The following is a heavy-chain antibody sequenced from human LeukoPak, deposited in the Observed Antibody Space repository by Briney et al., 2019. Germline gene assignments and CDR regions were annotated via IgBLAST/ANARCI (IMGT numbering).Heavy chain of an antibody. CDR3: ARDPQNIAAAGTSPVY. CDR1: GYTFTSYY. CDR2: INPSGGST. Sequence: ASVKVSCKASGYTFTSYYMHWVRQAPGQGLEWMGIINPSGGSTSYAQKFQGRVTMTRDTSTSTVYMELSSPRSEDTAVYYCARDPQNIAAAGTSPVYWGQGTLVTVSS. V-gene: IGHV1-46*01. D-gene: IGHD6-13*01. J-gene: IGHJ4*02.